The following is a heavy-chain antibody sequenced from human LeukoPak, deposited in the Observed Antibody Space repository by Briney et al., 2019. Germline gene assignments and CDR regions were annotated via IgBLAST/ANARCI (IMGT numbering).Heavy chain of an antibody. V-gene: IGHV3-53*01. CDR3: ARLSSGNYFDY. CDR2: IYSGGNT. J-gene: IGHJ4*02. Sequence: GGSLRLSCAPSGFTAISINMGWVRRAPGRGLEWVSVIYSGGNTYYADSVKGRFTISRDNSKNTLYLQMNSLRAEDTAVFYCARLSSGNYFDYWGQGTLVAVSS. D-gene: IGHD3-10*01. CDR1: GFTAISIN.